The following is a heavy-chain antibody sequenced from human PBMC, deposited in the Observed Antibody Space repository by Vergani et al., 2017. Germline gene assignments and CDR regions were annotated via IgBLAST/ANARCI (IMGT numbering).Heavy chain of an antibody. D-gene: IGHD6-13*01. CDR2: IYHSGST. Sequence: QVQLQESGPGLVKPSETLSLTCTVSGYSISSGYYWGWIRQPPGKGLEWIGSIYHSGSTYYNPSLKSRVTISVDTSKNQFSLKRSSVTAADTAVYYCARIYGSSWNEHDAFDIWGQGTMVTVSS. CDR1: GYSISSGYY. V-gene: IGHV4-38-2*02. CDR3: ARIYGSSWNEHDAFDI. J-gene: IGHJ3*02.